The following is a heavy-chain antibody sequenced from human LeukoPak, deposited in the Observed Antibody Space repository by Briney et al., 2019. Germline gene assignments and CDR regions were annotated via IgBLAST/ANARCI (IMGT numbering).Heavy chain of an antibody. CDR3: TRLSEGYYYYGMDV. J-gene: IGHJ6*02. D-gene: IGHD2/OR15-2a*01. CDR2: IRSKANSYAT. V-gene: IGHV3-73*01. Sequence: PGGSLRLSCAVSGFTLSSYWMHWVRQASGKGLEWVGRIRSKANSYATAFAASVKGRFTISRDDSKNTAYLQMNSLKTEDTAVYYCTRLSEGYYYYGMDVWGQGTTVTVSS. CDR1: GFTLSSYW.